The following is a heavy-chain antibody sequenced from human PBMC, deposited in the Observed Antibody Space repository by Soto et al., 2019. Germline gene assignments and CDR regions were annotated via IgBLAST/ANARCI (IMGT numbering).Heavy chain of an antibody. Sequence: QVQLVESGGGVVQPGRSLRLSCAASSFTFSNYGMHWVRQTPGKGLEWVAVISYDGSNKYYADSVKGRFTISRDNSKNTLYLQMNSLRPEDTAVYYCVKGGYHYFDYWGQGTLVTVSS. J-gene: IGHJ4*02. CDR3: VKGGYHYFDY. CDR1: SFTFSNYG. V-gene: IGHV3-30*18. CDR2: ISYDGSNK. D-gene: IGHD5-12*01.